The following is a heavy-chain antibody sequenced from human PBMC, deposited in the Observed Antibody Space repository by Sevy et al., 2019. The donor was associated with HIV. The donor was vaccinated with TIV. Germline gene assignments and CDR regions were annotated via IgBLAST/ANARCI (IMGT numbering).Heavy chain of an antibody. Sequence: ASVKVSCKASGYTFSVYDINWVRQVTGRGLEWMGWLNPSSINTGYAENFQGRVTFTMDSSTSTGYMEMSSLRSEDTAVYYCARAAAGAYDAFDIWGQGTLVTVSS. CDR1: GYTFSVYD. V-gene: IGHV1-8*03. CDR2: LNPSSINT. CDR3: ARAAAGAYDAFDI. J-gene: IGHJ3*02. D-gene: IGHD6-13*01.